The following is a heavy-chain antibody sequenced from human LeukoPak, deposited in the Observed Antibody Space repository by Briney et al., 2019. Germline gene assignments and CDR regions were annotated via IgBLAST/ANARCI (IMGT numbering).Heavy chain of an antibody. CDR2: IYYSVDT. CDR1: GDSIIGSY. D-gene: IGHD3-22*01. J-gene: IGHJ4*02. V-gene: IGHV4-59*01. Sequence: SETLSLTCAVSGDSIIGSYWSWIRQAPGKGLEWIGYIYYSVDTDYNPSLKSRVKISVDMSKKQISLRLTSVTAADTAVYYCARRRYYDSSGYNPTYYFDYWGQGILVTVSS. CDR3: ARRRYYDSSGYNPTYYFDY.